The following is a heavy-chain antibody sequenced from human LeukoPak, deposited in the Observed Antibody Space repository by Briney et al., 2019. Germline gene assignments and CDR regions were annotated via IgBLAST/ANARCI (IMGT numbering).Heavy chain of an antibody. CDR2: INHSGST. V-gene: IGHV4-34*01. J-gene: IGHJ4*02. CDR3: ARMASRSLRYYYDSSGYYYYFDY. D-gene: IGHD3-22*01. CDR1: GGSFSGYY. Sequence: SETLSLTCAVYGGSFSGYYWSWIRQPPGKGREWIGEINHSGSTNYNPSLKSRDAISVDTSNNQFSLKLSSVTAADTAVYYCARMASRSLRYYYDSSGYYYYFDYWGQGTLVTVSS.